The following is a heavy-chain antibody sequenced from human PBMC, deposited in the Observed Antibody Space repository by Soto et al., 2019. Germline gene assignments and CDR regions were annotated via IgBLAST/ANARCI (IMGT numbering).Heavy chain of an antibody. CDR1: GYSLTSYW. D-gene: IGHD1-26*01. J-gene: IGHJ3*02. CDR3: ARRPSMGATANDAFDI. V-gene: IGHV5-51*01. Sequence: GESLKISCKGSGYSLTSYWIGWVRQMPGKGLEWMGIIYPGDSDTRYSPSFQGQVTISADKSISTAYLQWSSLKASDTAMYYCARRPSMGATANDAFDILGQGTMVTVSS. CDR2: IYPGDSDT.